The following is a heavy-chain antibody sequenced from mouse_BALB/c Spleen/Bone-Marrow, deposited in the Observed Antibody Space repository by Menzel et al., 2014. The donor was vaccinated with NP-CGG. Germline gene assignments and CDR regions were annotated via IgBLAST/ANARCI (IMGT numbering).Heavy chain of an antibody. V-gene: IGHV1S81*02. CDR3: ASYYGNYAY. D-gene: IGHD2-1*01. Sequence: QVQLQQSGAELVKPGASVKLSCKASGYTFXSYWMHWVKQRPGQGLEWIGEINPSNGRTNYNEKLKSKATLTVDKSSSTAYMQLSSLTSEDSAVYYCASYYGNYAYWGQGTLVTVSA. CDR2: INPSNGRT. J-gene: IGHJ3*01. CDR1: GYTFXSYW.